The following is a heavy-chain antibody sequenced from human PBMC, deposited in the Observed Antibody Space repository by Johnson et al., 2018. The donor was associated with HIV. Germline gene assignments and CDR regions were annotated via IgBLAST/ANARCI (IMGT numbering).Heavy chain of an antibody. CDR1: GFTFSNAW. V-gene: IGHV3-15*01. J-gene: IGHJ3*02. CDR2: IKSKTDGGTT. Sequence: VQLVESGGGLVKPGGSLRLSCAASGFTFSNAWMSWVRQAPGKGLEWVGRIKSKTDGGTTHYDAPVKGRFTISRDDSKNTLYLQMNSLKTEDTAVYYCTTGLSSGKGAFDIWGQGTMVTVSS. CDR3: TTGLSSGKGAFDI. D-gene: IGHD5-12*01.